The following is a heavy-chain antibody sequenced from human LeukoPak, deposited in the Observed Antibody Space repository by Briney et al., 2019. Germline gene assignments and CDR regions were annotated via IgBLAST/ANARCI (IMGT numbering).Heavy chain of an antibody. J-gene: IGHJ4*02. V-gene: IGHV3-23*01. Sequence: GGSLRLSCAVSGFIFSSYGMSWVRQSPGKGLEWVSVSGSGGSTYYADSVKGRFTISRDNSKNTLYLQMNSLRAEDTAVYYCAKGDYSGSYYFDYWGQGTLVTVSS. CDR2: SGSGGST. CDR1: GFIFSSYG. CDR3: AKGDYSGSYYFDY. D-gene: IGHD1-26*01.